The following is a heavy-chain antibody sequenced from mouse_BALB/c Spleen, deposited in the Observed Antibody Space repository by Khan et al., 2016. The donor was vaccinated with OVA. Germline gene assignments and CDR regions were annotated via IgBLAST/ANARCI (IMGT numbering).Heavy chain of an antibody. J-gene: IGHJ4*01. V-gene: IGHV9-3-1*01. Sequence: QIQLVQSGPELKKPGETVKISCKASGYTFTNYGMNWVKQAPGKGLKWMGWINTYTGEPTYADDFKGRFVFSLETSASTAYLQIDNLKTEDPATSFCARPPYYSYVLDSWGQGTSVTVSS. CDR3: ARPPYYSYVLDS. CDR2: INTYTGEP. CDR1: GYTFTNYG. D-gene: IGHD2-10*01.